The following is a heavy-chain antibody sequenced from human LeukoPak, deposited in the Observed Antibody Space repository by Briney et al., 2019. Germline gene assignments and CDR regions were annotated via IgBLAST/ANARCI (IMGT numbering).Heavy chain of an antibody. D-gene: IGHD3-10*01. CDR2: IYTSGST. J-gene: IGHJ4*02. CDR1: GGSISSGSYY. V-gene: IGHV4-61*02. CDR3: ARDLGVRGVREFDY. Sequence: SETLSLTCTVSGGSISSGSYYWSWIRQPAGKGLEWIGRIYTSGSTNYNPSLKSRVTISVDTSKSQFSLKLSSVTAADTAVYYCARDLGVRGVREFDYWGQGTLVTVSS.